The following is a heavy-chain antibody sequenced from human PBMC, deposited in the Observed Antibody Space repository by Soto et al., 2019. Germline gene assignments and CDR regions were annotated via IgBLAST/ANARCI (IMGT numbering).Heavy chain of an antibody. CDR1: GFTFSSYS. CDR2: VGGGGDNI. Sequence: QLLESGGGLVQPGGSLRLSCAASGFTFSSYSMNWVRQAPGKGLQWVATVGGGGDNIFYADSVKGRFTISRDDSQNMVFLQMNSLRAEWGAVYFCAKRDSGSGRSPPLINYWGQGTLVTVSS. D-gene: IGHD3-10*01. V-gene: IGHV3-23*01. CDR3: AKRDSGSGRSPPLINY. J-gene: IGHJ4*02.